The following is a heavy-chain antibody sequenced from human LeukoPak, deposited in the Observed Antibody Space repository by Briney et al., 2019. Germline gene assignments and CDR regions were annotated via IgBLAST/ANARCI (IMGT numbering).Heavy chain of an antibody. D-gene: IGHD6-6*01. J-gene: IGHJ4*02. CDR2: ISGSGGST. Sequence: PGGSLRLSCAASGFSFSDYAMTWVRQAPGKGLEWVSVISGSGGSTYYADSVKGRVTVSRGNSKNTLYLQMNSLRAGDTAVYYCAKDRRPNIASRTFDYWGQGTLVTVSS. CDR1: GFSFSDYA. V-gene: IGHV3-23*01. CDR3: AKDRRPNIASRTFDY.